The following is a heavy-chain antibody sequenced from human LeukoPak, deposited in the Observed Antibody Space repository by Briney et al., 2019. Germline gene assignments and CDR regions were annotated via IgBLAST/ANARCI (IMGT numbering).Heavy chain of an antibody. Sequence: PSETLSLTCTVSGGSISSGSYYWSWIRQPAGKGLEWIGRIYTSGSTNYNPSLKSRVTISVDTSKTQFSLKLSSVTAADTAVYYCARSSIFNWFDPWGQGTLVTVSS. V-gene: IGHV4-61*02. CDR3: ARSSIFNWFDP. D-gene: IGHD3-3*02. J-gene: IGHJ5*02. CDR1: GGSISSGSYY. CDR2: IYTSGST.